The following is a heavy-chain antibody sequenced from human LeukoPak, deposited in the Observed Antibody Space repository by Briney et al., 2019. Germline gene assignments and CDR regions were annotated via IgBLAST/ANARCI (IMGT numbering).Heavy chain of an antibody. J-gene: IGHJ4*02. Sequence: ASVKVSCKASGGTFSSYAISWVRQAPGQRLEWMGWINAGNGNTKYSQKFQGRVTITRDTSASTAYMELSSLRSEDTAVYYCARDTGLYVVTDWGQGTLVTVSS. D-gene: IGHD2-21*01. CDR2: INAGNGNT. V-gene: IGHV1-3*01. CDR3: ARDTGLYVVTD. CDR1: GGTFSSYA.